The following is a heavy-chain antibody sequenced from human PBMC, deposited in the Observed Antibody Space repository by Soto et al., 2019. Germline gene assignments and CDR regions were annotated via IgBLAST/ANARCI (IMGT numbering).Heavy chain of an antibody. Sequence: GASVKVSCKASGYLFTAYSMHWVRLAPGQGLEWMGVVNPSGGSTKYAQNFQGRVTMTRDTSTTTSYMYLSSLRSDDTAIYYCAREQNCSGGTCYSEYFHRWGKGTLGTVSS. CDR3: AREQNCSGGTCYSEYFHR. V-gene: IGHV1-46*01. CDR2: VNPSGGST. D-gene: IGHD2-15*01. CDR1: GYLFTAYS. J-gene: IGHJ1*01.